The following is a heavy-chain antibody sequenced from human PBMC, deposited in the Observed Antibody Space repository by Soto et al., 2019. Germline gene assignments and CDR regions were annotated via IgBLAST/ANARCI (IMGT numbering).Heavy chain of an antibody. J-gene: IGHJ4*02. V-gene: IGHV2-5*02. CDR1: RFSFTTTRMG. CDR3: AHRDSAGTTTYFDS. Sequence: SGPTLLNPTDTLTLTCNFSRFSFTTTRMGVSWTRQPPGKALEWLAIIYWDGESRYNPLLRRRLTLTEDTSKNQVVLTMTNMDPKDTATYYCAHRDSAGTTTYFDSWGQGIPVTVSS. D-gene: IGHD1-1*01. CDR2: IYWDGES.